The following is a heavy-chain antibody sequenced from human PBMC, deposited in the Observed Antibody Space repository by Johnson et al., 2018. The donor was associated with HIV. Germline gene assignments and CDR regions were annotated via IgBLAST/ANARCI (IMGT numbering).Heavy chain of an antibody. V-gene: IGHV3-23*04. CDR1: GFTFSSYA. CDR3: AKDRGSALAQLPIFPSAFDI. Sequence: VQLVESGGGLVQPGGSLRLSCAASGFTFSSYAMSWVRQAPGKVLEWVSAISGSGGSTYYADSVKGRFTISRANSKNTLYLQMNSLRAEDTAVYYCAKDRGSALAQLPIFPSAFDIWGQGTMVTVSS. D-gene: IGHD6-6*01. CDR2: ISGSGGST. J-gene: IGHJ3*02.